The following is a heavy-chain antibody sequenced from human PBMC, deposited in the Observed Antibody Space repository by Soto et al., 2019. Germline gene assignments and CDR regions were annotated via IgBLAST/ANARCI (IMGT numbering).Heavy chain of an antibody. Sequence: GESLKISCHTSGYKFTSYWITWVRQMPGKGLEWVAIINPADSDMRYSPSFQGHVTVSADRSKSTVYLNWSSLKASDTATYFCARQTSWFGALPLDYWGQGTPVPVYS. D-gene: IGHD3-10*01. V-gene: IGHV5-51*01. CDR3: ARQTSWFGALPLDY. CDR2: INPADSDM. J-gene: IGHJ4*02. CDR1: GYKFTSYW.